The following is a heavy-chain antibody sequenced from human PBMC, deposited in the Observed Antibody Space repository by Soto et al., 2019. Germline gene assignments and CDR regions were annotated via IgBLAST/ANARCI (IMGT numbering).Heavy chain of an antibody. J-gene: IGHJ6*02. D-gene: IGHD4-4*01. CDR3: ARDTRDYSNYRYYYYGMDV. CDR1: GFTFSSYG. Sequence: QVQLVESGGGVVQPGRSLRLSCAASGFTFSSYGMHWVRQAPGKGLEWVAVIWYDGSNKYYADSVKGRVTISRDNSKNTLYLQMNRLRAEDTAVYYCARDTRDYSNYRYYYYGMDVWGQGTTVTVSS. V-gene: IGHV3-33*01. CDR2: IWYDGSNK.